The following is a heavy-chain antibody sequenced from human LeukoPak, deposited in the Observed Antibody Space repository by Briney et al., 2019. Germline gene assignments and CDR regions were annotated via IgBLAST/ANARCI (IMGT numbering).Heavy chain of an antibody. CDR2: ISGGGGST. CDR3: AKIGFGELSFDY. Sequence: GGSLRLSCAASGFTFSSYAMSWVRQAPGKGLEWVSAISGGGGSTYYADSVKGRFTISRDNSKNTLYLQMNSLRAEDTAVYYCAKIGFGELSFDYWGQGTLVTVSS. V-gene: IGHV3-23*01. J-gene: IGHJ4*02. CDR1: GFTFSSYA. D-gene: IGHD3-10*01.